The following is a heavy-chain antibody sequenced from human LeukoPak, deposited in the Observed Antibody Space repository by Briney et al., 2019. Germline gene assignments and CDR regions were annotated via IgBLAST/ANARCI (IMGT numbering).Heavy chain of an antibody. Sequence: PGGSLRLSCAASGFSFSSYNMDWVRQTPGKGLEWISSITTSSTYTFYADSVKGRFTISRDNARNSLYLQMNSLRVEDTAVYYCARDPDRGTYGNTYYYYIDVWGKGTTVTVSS. J-gene: IGHJ6*03. D-gene: IGHD4-17*01. CDR2: ITTSSTYT. V-gene: IGHV3-21*01. CDR1: GFSFSSYN. CDR3: ARDPDRGTYGNTYYYYIDV.